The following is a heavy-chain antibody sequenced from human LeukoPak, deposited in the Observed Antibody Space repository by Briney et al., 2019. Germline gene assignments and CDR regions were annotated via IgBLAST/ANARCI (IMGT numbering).Heavy chain of an antibody. CDR2: INHSGST. J-gene: IGHJ4*02. Sequence: SETLSLTCAVYGGSFSGYYWSWIRQPPGKGLEWIGEINHSGSTNYNPSLKSRVTISVDTSKNQFSLKLSSVTAADTAVYYCARQGTYYYGSGTPGGDYWGQGTLVTVSS. CDR3: ARQGTYYYGSGTPGGDY. CDR1: GGSFSGYY. D-gene: IGHD3-10*01. V-gene: IGHV4-34*01.